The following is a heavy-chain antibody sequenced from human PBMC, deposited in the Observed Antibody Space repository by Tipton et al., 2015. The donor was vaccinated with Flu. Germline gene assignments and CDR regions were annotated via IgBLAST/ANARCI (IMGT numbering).Heavy chain of an antibody. V-gene: IGHV4-61*09. D-gene: IGHD4-11*01. CDR3: ARRDYSNYVSDPKNWFDP. CDR2: IYAGETT. Sequence: TLSLTCTVSGGSVSSGSHFWSWLRQPAGKGLEWIGHIYAGETTNYNPSLKSRVTISMDASKSQFTLRLSSVTAADTALYYCARRDYSNYVSDPKNWFDPWGQGTLVTVSS. J-gene: IGHJ5*02. CDR1: GGSVSSGSHF.